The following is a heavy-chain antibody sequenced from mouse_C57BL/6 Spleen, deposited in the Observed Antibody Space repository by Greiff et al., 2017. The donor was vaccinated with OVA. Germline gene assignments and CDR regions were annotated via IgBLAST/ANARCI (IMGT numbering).Heavy chain of an antibody. Sequence: EVMLVESEGGLVQPGRSLKLSCTASGFTFSDYYMAWVRQVPEKGLEWVANINYDGSSTYYLDSLKSRFIISRDNAKNILYLQMSSLKSEDTATYYCARDRDYYGSSPYWYFDVWGTGTTVTVSS. CDR3: ARDRDYYGSSPYWYFDV. D-gene: IGHD1-1*01. CDR1: GFTFSDYY. J-gene: IGHJ1*03. V-gene: IGHV5-16*01. CDR2: INYDGSST.